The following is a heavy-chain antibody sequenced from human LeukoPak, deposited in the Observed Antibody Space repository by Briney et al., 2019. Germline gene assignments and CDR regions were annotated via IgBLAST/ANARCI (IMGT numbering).Heavy chain of an antibody. V-gene: IGHV5-51*01. CDR1: GYFFTSYW. CDR2: INPSDSDT. CDR3: ARHAGVGSTSPLDY. J-gene: IGHJ4*02. Sequence: GEPLKISCQASGYFFTSYWIGWVRQVPGKGLEWMGIINPSDSDTRYSPSFQGQVTISADKSISTVYLQWSSLKASDTAMYYCARHAGVGSTSPLDYWGQGTLVTVSS. D-gene: IGHD2-2*01.